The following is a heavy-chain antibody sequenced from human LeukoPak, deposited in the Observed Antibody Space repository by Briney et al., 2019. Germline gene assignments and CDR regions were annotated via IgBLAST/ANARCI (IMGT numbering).Heavy chain of an antibody. CDR2: ISAYNGNT. J-gene: IGHJ4*02. Sequence: GASVKVSCEASGYTFTSYGISWVRQAPGQGLEWMGWISAYNGNTNYAQKLQGRVTMTTDTSTSTAYMELRSLRSDDTAVYYCARDAFIAAAGTVDYWGQGTLVTVSS. CDR3: ARDAFIAAAGTVDY. CDR1: GYTFTSYG. V-gene: IGHV1-18*01. D-gene: IGHD6-13*01.